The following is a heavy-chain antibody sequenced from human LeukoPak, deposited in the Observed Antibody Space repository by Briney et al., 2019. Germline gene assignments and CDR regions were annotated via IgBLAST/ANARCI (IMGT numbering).Heavy chain of an antibody. CDR3: AIMHGYYDGSGYWVQ. V-gene: IGHV3-23*01. CDR1: GFTFSSYG. J-gene: IGHJ4*02. Sequence: AGGSLRLSCGASGFTFSSYGMSWVGQAPGKGLEGFSFITTSGATTSYADSVKGRFTISRDNPRNTLYMQMNSLRDEDTALYYCAIMHGYYDGSGYWVQWGQGTLVTVSS. D-gene: IGHD3-22*01. CDR2: ITTSGATT.